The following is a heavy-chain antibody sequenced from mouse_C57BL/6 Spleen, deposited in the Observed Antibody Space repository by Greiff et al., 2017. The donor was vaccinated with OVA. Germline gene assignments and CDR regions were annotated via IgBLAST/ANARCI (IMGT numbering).Heavy chain of an antibody. CDR2: IHPNSGST. Sequence: VQLQQPGAELVKPGASVKLSCKASGYTFTSYWMHWVKQRPGQGLEWIGMIHPNSGSTNYNEKFKSKATLTVDKSSSTAYMQLSSLTSEDSAVYYCAPFYDYDGYFDVWGTGTTVTVSS. V-gene: IGHV1-64*01. J-gene: IGHJ1*03. D-gene: IGHD2-4*01. CDR3: APFYDYDGYFDV. CDR1: GYTFTSYW.